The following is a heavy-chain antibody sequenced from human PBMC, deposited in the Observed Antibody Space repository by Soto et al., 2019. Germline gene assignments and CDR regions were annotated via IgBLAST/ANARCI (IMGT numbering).Heavy chain of an antibody. D-gene: IGHD3-10*01. J-gene: IGHJ3*01. Sequence: EVQLLESGGGLLQRGGSLRLSCAVSGFSLTTYAMSWVRRAPGKGLEWVSEVSASGRSTTYADSVKGRFTTSKDTSKNSMSLQMNSLRVDDTAVYYCAKVWFGESDGFDVWGRGTMVRVSS. CDR2: VSASGRST. V-gene: IGHV3-23*01. CDR1: GFSLTTYA. CDR3: AKVWFGESDGFDV.